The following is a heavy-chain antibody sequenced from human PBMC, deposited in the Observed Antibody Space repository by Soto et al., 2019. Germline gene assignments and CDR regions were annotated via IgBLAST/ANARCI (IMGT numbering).Heavy chain of an antibody. Sequence: SETLSLTCAVYGGSFGGYSWSWIRQPPGKGLEWIGYIYHSGSTYYNPSLKSRVTISVDRSKNQFSLKLSSVTAADTAVYYCARVPGPWGQGTLVTVSS. J-gene: IGHJ5*02. CDR1: GGSFGGYS. V-gene: IGHV4-30-2*01. CDR3: ARVPGP. CDR2: IYHSGST.